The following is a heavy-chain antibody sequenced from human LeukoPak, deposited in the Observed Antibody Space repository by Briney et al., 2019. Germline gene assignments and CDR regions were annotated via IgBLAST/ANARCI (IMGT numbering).Heavy chain of an antibody. D-gene: IGHD2-15*01. CDR1: GGSISSYY. CDR3: SRRRSGGRDFDY. V-gene: IGHV4-4*09. J-gene: IGHJ4*02. Sequence: SETLSLTCTVSGGSISSYYWSWIRQPPGKGLEWIGYIYTSESTNYNPSLKSRVTISVDTSKSQFSLNLSSVTAADTAVYFCSRRRSGGRDFDYWGQGTLVTVSS. CDR2: IYTSEST.